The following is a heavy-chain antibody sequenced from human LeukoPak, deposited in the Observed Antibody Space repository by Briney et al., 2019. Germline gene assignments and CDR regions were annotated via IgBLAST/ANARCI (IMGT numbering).Heavy chain of an antibody. CDR1: GSTFSSYW. CDR3: ARVRKDSSSWEP. J-gene: IGHJ5*02. V-gene: IGHV3-7*03. Sequence: GGSLRLSCAASGSTFSSYWMSWVRQAPGKGLEWVANIKQDGSEKYYVDSVKGRFTISRDDAKNSLYLQMNSLRAEDTAVYYCARVRKDSSSWEPWGQGTLVTVSS. D-gene: IGHD6-13*01. CDR2: IKQDGSEK.